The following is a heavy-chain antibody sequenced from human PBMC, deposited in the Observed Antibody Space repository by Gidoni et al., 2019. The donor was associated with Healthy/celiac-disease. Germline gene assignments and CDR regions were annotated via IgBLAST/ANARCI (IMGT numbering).Heavy chain of an antibody. Sequence: QMQLVQSGPEVKKPGTSVKVSCKASGFTFTSSAMQWVRQARGQRLEWIGGIVVGSGNTNYAQKFQERVTITRDMSTSTAYMELSSLRSEDTAVYYCAADPSGYYLYYYGMDVWGQGTTVTVSS. CDR1: GFTFTSSA. D-gene: IGHD3-22*01. CDR3: AADPSGYYLYYYGMDV. J-gene: IGHJ6*02. CDR2: IVVGSGNT. V-gene: IGHV1-58*02.